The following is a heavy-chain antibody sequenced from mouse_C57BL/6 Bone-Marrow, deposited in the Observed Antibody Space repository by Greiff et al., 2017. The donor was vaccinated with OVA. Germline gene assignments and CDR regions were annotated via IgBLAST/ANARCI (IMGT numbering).Heavy chain of an antibody. CDR3: AKEGEINWDGFAY. CDR2: IYPGDGDT. D-gene: IGHD4-1*01. CDR1: GYAFSSYW. Sequence: QVQLQQSGAELVKPGASVKISCKASGYAFSSYWMNWVKQRPGKGLEWIGQIYPGDGDTNYNGKFKGKATLTADKSSSTAYMQLSSLTSEDSAVYFCAKEGEINWDGFAYWGQGTLVTVSA. V-gene: IGHV1-80*01. J-gene: IGHJ3*01.